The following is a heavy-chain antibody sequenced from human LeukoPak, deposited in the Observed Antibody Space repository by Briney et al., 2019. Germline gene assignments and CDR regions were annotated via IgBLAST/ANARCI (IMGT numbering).Heavy chain of an antibody. CDR3: ARLGASHKYPNVYSMDV. Sequence: KTSETLSLTCTVSGDSTSSNYWGWIRQPPGKGLEWIGYVHYSGSTNYNPSLKSRVTISIGTSKNQFSLKLNSVTAADTAVYYCARLGASHKYPNVYSMDVWGKGTTVTVSS. J-gene: IGHJ6*03. CDR1: GDSTSSNY. V-gene: IGHV4-59*01. D-gene: IGHD1-26*01. CDR2: VHYSGST.